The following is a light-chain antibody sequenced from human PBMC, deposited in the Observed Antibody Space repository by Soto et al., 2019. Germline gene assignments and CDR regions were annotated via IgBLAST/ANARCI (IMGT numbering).Light chain of an antibody. CDR3: QQYGSSPIT. CDR2: GTS. V-gene: IGKV3-20*01. CDR1: QSVSSIY. J-gene: IGKJ5*01. Sequence: EIVLTQSPGTLSLSPGERATLYCRASQSVSSIYLAWYQQKPGQAPRLLIYGTSSRATGILDRFSGSGSGTDFTLTIIRLESEDFAVYYCQQYGSSPITFGQGTRLEIK.